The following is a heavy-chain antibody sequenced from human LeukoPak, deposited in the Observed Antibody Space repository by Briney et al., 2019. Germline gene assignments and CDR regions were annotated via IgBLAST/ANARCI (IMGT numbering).Heavy chain of an antibody. V-gene: IGHV4-30-2*01. CDR1: GGSISSGGYY. CDR3: ATREWELRDWYFDL. CDR2: IYHSGST. J-gene: IGHJ2*01. Sequence: SQTLSLTCTVSGGSISSGGYYWSWIRQPPGKGLEWIGYIYHSGSTYYNPSLKSRVTISVDRSKNQFSLKLSSVTAADTAVYYCATREWELRDWYFDLWGRGTLVTVSS. D-gene: IGHD1-26*01.